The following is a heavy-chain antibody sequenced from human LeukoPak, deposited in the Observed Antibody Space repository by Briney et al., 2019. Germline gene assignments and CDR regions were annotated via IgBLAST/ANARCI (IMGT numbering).Heavy chain of an antibody. CDR3: ARHVDTDYFDY. J-gene: IGHJ4*02. Sequence: LKIFCKGSGYSFTTYLNRLVRQIAGKGLEGMGIIYPGDSDTRYSPSFQGQVTISADKSISTAYLQWSSLKASDTAMYYCARHVDTDYFDYWGQGTLVTVSS. D-gene: IGHD5-18*01. CDR2: IYPGDSDT. V-gene: IGHV5-51*01. CDR1: GYSFTTYL.